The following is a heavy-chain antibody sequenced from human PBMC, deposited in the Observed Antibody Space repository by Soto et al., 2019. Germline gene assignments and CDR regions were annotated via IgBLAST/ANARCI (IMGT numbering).Heavy chain of an antibody. D-gene: IGHD3-3*01. CDR3: AKDRQNVLRFLEWLFRY. J-gene: IGHJ4*02. CDR1: GFTFSSYA. Sequence: VGSLRLSCAASGFTFSSYAMSLVRQAPGKGLEWVSAISGSGGSTYYADSVKGRFTISRDNSKNTLYLQMNSLRAEDTAVYYCAKDRQNVLRFLEWLFRYWGQGTLVTVSS. V-gene: IGHV3-23*01. CDR2: ISGSGGST.